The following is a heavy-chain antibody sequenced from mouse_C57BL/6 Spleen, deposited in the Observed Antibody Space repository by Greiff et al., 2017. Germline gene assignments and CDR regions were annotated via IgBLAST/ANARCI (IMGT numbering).Heavy chain of an antibody. CDR2: INPSTGGT. CDR3: ARRYGSSYVYAMDY. Sequence: VQLQQSGPELVKPGASVKISCKASGYSFTGYYMNWVKQSPEKSLEWIGEINPSTGGTTYNQKFKAKATLTVDKSSSTAYMQLKSLTSEDSAVYYCARRYGSSYVYAMDYWGQGTSVTVAS. V-gene: IGHV1-42*01. D-gene: IGHD1-1*01. CDR1: GYSFTGYY. J-gene: IGHJ4*01.